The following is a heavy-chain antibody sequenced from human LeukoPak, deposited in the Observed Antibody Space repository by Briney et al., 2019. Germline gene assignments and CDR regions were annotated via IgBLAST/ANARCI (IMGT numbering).Heavy chain of an antibody. Sequence: GGSLRLSCAASGITFSSYAMHWVRQAPGKGLEWVAVISYDGSNKYYADSVKGRFTISRDNSKNTLYLQMNSLRAEDTAVYYCARDRNYLIDYWGQGTLVTVSS. D-gene: IGHD4-11*01. CDR2: ISYDGSNK. J-gene: IGHJ4*02. V-gene: IGHV3-30-3*01. CDR1: GITFSSYA. CDR3: ARDRNYLIDY.